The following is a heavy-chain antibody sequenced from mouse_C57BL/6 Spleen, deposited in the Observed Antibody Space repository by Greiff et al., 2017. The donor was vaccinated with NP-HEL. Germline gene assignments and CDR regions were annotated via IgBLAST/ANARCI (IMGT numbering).Heavy chain of an antibody. CDR1: GYTFTDYE. D-gene: IGHD2-3*01. V-gene: IGHV1-15*01. CDR3: TGGYYVYFDV. CDR2: IDPETGGT. Sequence: VQLQQSGAELVRPGASVTLSCKASGYTFTDYEMHWVKQTPVHGLEWIGAIDPETGGTAYNQKFKGKAILTADKSSSTAYMELRSLTSEDSAVYYCTGGYYVYFDVWGTGTTVTVSS. J-gene: IGHJ1*03.